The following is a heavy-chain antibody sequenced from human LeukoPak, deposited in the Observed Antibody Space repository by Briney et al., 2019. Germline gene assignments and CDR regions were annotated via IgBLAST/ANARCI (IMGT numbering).Heavy chain of an antibody. J-gene: IGHJ4*02. CDR2: IGTAGDT. D-gene: IGHD1-26*01. V-gene: IGHV3-13*01. CDR1: GFTLSNFA. CDR3: ARQMTPHGNFDY. Sequence: PGGSLRLSCAASGFTLSNFAMHWVRQATGKGLEWVSAIGTAGDTFYPGSVKGRFTISRENAKNSLYLQMNNLRAEGTAVYYCARQMTPHGNFDYWGQGTLVTVSS.